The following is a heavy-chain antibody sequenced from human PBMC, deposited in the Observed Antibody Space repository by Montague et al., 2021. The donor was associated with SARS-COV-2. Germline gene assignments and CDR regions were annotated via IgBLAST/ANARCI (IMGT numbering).Heavy chain of an antibody. D-gene: IGHD6-13*01. CDR2: IYYSGST. J-gene: IGHJ6*02. CDR1: GGSISSSSYY. Sequence: SETLSLTRTVSGGSISSSSYYWGWIRQPPGKGLEWIGSIYYSGSTXYNPSLKSRVTISVDTSKNQFSLKLSSVTAADTAVYYCARDGRQQLVRLSGMDVWGQGTPVTVS. V-gene: IGHV4-39*07. CDR3: ARDGRQQLVRLSGMDV.